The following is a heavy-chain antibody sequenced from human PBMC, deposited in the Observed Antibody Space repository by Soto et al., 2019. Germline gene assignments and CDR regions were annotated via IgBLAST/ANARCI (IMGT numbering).Heavy chain of an antibody. V-gene: IGHV1-46*01. CDR2: INPNGGST. J-gene: IGHJ4*02. D-gene: IGHD6-19*01. CDR3: ANHPMYSSDWLSYFDC. CDR1: GYTFSSYY. Sequence: ASVKVSCKASGYTFSSYYIHWVRQAPGQGLEWIGIINPNGGSTNYAQNFKGRLTVTRDTSTATVYMDLSALTSDDTAVYYCANHPMYSSDWLSYFDCWGQGTLVTVSS.